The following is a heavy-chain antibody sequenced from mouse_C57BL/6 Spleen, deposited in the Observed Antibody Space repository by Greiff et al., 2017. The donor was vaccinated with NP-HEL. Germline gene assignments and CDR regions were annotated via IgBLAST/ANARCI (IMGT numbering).Heavy chain of an antibody. D-gene: IGHD1-1*01. CDR3: AQERGYYYGSRTGFDY. V-gene: IGHV3-6*01. Sequence: ESGPGLVKPSQSLSLTCSVTGYSITSGYYWNWIRQFPGNKLEWMGYISYDGSNNYNPSLKNRISITRDTSKNQFFLKLNSVTTEDTATYYCAQERGYYYGSRTGFDYWGQGTTLTVSS. CDR2: ISYDGSN. CDR1: GYSITSGYY. J-gene: IGHJ2*01.